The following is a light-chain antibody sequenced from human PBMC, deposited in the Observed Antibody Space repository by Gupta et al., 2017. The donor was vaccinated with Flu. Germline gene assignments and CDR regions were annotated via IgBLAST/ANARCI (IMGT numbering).Light chain of an antibody. V-gene: IGKV3-11*01. J-gene: IGKJ4*01. Sequence: TLSLSPGARATLSSRASQSSSGYLDWYKQRPGQAPKLLVYDTSIRATGTRARFSGSGAGTDFTVTISSREPEDFEVYYCQQLSNWHPGASFGGGTKLEIK. CDR2: DTS. CDR3: QQLSNWHPGAS. CDR1: QSSSGY.